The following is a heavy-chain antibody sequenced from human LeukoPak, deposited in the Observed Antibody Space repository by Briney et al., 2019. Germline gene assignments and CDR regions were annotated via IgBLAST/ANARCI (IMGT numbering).Heavy chain of an antibody. CDR3: AREDGSGYFCDY. V-gene: IGHV4-30-4*01. Sequence: PSETLSLTCTVSGGSISSGDYYWSWIRQPPGKGLEWIGYIYYSGSTYYNPSLKSRVTISVDTSKNQFSLKLSSVTAADTAVYYCAREDGSGYFCDYWGQETLVTVSS. J-gene: IGHJ4*02. D-gene: IGHD3-22*01. CDR2: IYYSGST. CDR1: GGSISSGDYY.